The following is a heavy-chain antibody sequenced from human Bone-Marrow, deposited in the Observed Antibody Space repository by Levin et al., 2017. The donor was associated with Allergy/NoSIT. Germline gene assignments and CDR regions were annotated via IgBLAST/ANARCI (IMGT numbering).Heavy chain of an antibody. CDR1: GGSIIRSTYY. D-gene: IGHD3-10*01. J-gene: IGHJ6*02. Sequence: SETLSLTCTVSGGSIIRSTYYWVWIRQPPGKLLEWIGSIYYSGTTHYNPSLKSRVTISVDTSKNQFSLKVSSVTAADTAVYYCARSYGSGSYTPYYGMDVWGHGTTVIVSS. V-gene: IGHV4-39*01. CDR2: IYYSGTT. CDR3: ARSYGSGSYTPYYGMDV.